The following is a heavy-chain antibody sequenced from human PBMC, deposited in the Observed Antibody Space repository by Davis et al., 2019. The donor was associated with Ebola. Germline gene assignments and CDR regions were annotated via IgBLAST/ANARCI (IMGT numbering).Heavy chain of an antibody. V-gene: IGHV4-59*12. CDR3: ARGVRYYYGSGRPYYYYGMDV. D-gene: IGHD3-10*01. CDR2: VSSSGST. J-gene: IGHJ6*02. CDR1: GGSMSSYY. Sequence: MPSETLSLTCTVSGGSMSSYYWSWFRQTPGKGLEWIGYVSSSGSTNYNPSLKSRVTISVDTSKNQFSLKLSSVTAADTAVYYCARGVRYYYGSGRPYYYYGMDVWGQGTTVTVSS.